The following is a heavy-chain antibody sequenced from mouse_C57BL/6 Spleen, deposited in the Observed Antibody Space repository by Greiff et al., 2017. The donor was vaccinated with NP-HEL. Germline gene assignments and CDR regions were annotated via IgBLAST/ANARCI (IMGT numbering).Heavy chain of an antibody. D-gene: IGHD1-1*01. Sequence: EVKLMESGGGLVKPGGSLKLSCAASGFTFSDYGMHWVRQAPEKGLEWVAYISSGSSTIYYADTVKGRFTISRDNAKNTLFLQMTSLRSEDTAMYYCAKNYYGSSYSWYFDVWGTGTTVTVSS. V-gene: IGHV5-17*01. CDR2: ISSGSSTI. J-gene: IGHJ1*03. CDR3: AKNYYGSSYSWYFDV. CDR1: GFTFSDYG.